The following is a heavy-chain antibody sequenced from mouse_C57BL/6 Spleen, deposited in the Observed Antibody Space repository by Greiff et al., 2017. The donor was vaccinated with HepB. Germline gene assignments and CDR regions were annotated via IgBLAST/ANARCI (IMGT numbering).Heavy chain of an antibody. CDR2: ISDGGSYT. CDR3: ARDGGGEAWFAY. Sequence: EVKLVESGGGLVKPGGSLKLSCAASGFTFSSYAMSWVRQTPEKRLEWVATISDGGSYTYYPDNVKGRFTISRDNAKNNLYLQMSHLKSEDTAMYYCARDGGGEAWFAYWGQGTLVTVSA. J-gene: IGHJ3*01. V-gene: IGHV5-4*01. CDR1: GFTFSSYA.